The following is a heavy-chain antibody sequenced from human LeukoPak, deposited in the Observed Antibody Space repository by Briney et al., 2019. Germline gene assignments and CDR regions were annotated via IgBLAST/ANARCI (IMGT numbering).Heavy chain of an antibody. CDR2: IYYTGST. CDR3: ARFTKIPYFDY. J-gene: IGHJ4*02. V-gene: IGHV4-59*01. CDR1: GGSISSYY. Sequence: SETLSLTCTVSGGSISSYYWGWIRQSPGKGLEWIGYIYYTGSTKYNPSLKSRVTISVDTSKNQFSLKLSSVTAADTAVYYCARFTKIPYFDYWGQGTLVTVSS. D-gene: IGHD3-22*01.